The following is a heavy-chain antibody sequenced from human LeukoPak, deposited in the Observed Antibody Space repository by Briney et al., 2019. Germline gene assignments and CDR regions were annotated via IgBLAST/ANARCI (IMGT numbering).Heavy chain of an antibody. V-gene: IGHV4-39*01. CDR2: IYYSGST. D-gene: IGHD1-1*01. J-gene: IGHJ4*02. Sequence: PGKGLEWIGSIYYSGSTYYNPSLKSRVTISVDTSKNQFSLKLSSVTAADTAVYYCAGTGEWGQGTLVTVSS. CDR3: AGTGE.